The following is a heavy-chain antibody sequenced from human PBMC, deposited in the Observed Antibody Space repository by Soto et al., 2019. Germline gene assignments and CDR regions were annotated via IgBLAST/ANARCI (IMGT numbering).Heavy chain of an antibody. J-gene: IGHJ4*02. D-gene: IGHD6-6*01. CDR1: GGSVSSCCNY. Sequence: QPQLQESGPGLVKPSETLSLTCTVSGGSVSSCCNYWGWVRQPPGKGLEWIGSIHNSGSTSYNPSLKGRVTMSVDTPKNQFSLNLTSVTAADTAVYYCARGLSSPSATGIWGQGTLVTVSS. V-gene: IGHV4-39*01. CDR2: IHNSGST. CDR3: ARGLSSPSATGI.